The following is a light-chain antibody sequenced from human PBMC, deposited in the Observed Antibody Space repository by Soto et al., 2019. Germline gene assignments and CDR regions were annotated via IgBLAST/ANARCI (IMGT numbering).Light chain of an antibody. CDR3: AAWDDSLRGV. Sequence: QSVLAQPPSASGTPGQSVTISCSGSNSNIGSNAVNWYQQLPGTAPKLLIYSNNQRPSGVPDRFSGSKSGTSASLAISGLQSDDEADYYCAAWDDSLRGVFGGGTKLTVL. CDR1: NSNIGSNA. V-gene: IGLV1-44*01. J-gene: IGLJ3*02. CDR2: SNN.